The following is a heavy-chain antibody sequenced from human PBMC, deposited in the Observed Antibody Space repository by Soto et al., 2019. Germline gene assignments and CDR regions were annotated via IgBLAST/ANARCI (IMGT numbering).Heavy chain of an antibody. CDR2: IKSKTDGGTT. J-gene: IGHJ6*02. D-gene: IGHD3-3*01. CDR1: GFTFSNAW. CDR3: TTDFTIFGVVIGDYYYGMDV. Sequence: GGSLRLSCAASGFTFSNAWMNWVRQAPGKGLEWVGRIKSKTDGGTTDYAAPVKGRFTISRDDSKNTLYLQMNSLKTEDTAVYYCTTDFTIFGVVIGDYYYGMDVWGQGTTVTVSS. V-gene: IGHV3-15*07.